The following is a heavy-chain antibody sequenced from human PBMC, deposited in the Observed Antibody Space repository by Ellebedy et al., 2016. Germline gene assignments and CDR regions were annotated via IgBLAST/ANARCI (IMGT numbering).Heavy chain of an antibody. D-gene: IGHD3-10*01. V-gene: IGHV4-4*07. CDR3: ARDKDYSSTKGGFDP. CDR2: IYTSGST. Sequence: SETLSLXXTVSGGSISSYFWNWIRQPAGKRLEWIGRIYTSGSTNYNPSLKSRVSMSVDTSKNQFSLKLSSVTVADTAVYYCARDKDYSSTKGGFDPWGQGTLVTVSS. CDR1: GGSISSYF. J-gene: IGHJ5*02.